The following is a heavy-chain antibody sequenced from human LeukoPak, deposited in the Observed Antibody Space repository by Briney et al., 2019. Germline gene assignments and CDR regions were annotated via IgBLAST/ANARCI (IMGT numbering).Heavy chain of an antibody. CDR1: GFTVNNKY. CDR2: IYNDGRT. J-gene: IGHJ4*02. D-gene: IGHD3-10*01. V-gene: IGHV3-53*01. CDR3: ARGVGPTMVRGPNLDY. Sequence: GGSLRLSCAASGFTVNNKYMTWVRQAPGKGLEWVSLIYNDGRTYYADSVKGRCTISRDNSKNTLYLQMNSLRAEDTAVYYCARGVGPTMVRGPNLDYWGQGTLVTVSS.